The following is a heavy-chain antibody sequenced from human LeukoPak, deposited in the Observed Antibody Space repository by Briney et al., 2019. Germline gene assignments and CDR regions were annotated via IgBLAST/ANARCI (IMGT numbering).Heavy chain of an antibody. J-gene: IGHJ6*02. V-gene: IGHV3-7*01. CDR3: ARDHTAIYYGMDV. CDR2: IKQDGSEK. Sequence: GESLKISCAASGFTFSSYWMSWVRQAPGKGLEWVANIKQDGSEKYYVDSVKGRFTISRDNAKNSLYLQMNSLRAEDTAVYYCARDHTAIYYGMDVWGQGTTVTVSS. D-gene: IGHD5-18*01. CDR1: GFTFSSYW.